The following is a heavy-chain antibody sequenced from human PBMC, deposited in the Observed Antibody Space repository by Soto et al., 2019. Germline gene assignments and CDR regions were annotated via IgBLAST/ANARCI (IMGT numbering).Heavy chain of an antibody. CDR3: ARDTVLTGMFDF. CDR2: VYYTGTT. V-gene: IGHV4-59*01. Sequence: NPSETLSLTCTVSGGSIGSYHWSWVRQPPVKGLEWIASVYYTGTTNYNPSLGSRVTISIDAPENQVSLKLTSVTAADTAFYYCARDTVLTGMFDFWGQGTLVTAPQ. D-gene: IGHD4-17*01. J-gene: IGHJ4*02. CDR1: GGSIGSYH.